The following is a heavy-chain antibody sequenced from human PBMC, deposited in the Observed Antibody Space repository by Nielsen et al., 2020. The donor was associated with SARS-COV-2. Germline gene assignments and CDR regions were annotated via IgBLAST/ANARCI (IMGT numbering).Heavy chain of an antibody. CDR2: ISAYNGNT. Sequence: ASVKVSCKASGYTFTSYGISWVRQAPGQGLEWMGWISAYNGNTNYAQKLQGRVTMTTDTSTSTAYMELRSLRSDDTAVYYCARDGVYYYDSSGYPFDYWGQGTLVTVSS. CDR3: ARDGVYYYDSSGYPFDY. CDR1: GYTFTSYG. V-gene: IGHV1-18*01. J-gene: IGHJ4*02. D-gene: IGHD3-22*01.